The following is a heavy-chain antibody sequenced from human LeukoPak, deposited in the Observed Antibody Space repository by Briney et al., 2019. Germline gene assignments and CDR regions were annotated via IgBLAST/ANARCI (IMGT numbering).Heavy chain of an antibody. CDR3: AREVRGKRPIAVAPP. D-gene: IGHD6-19*01. V-gene: IGHV4-39*07. Sequence: PSETLSLTCTVSGGSISSSSYYWGWIRQPPGKGLEWIGSIYYSGSTYYNPSLKSRVTISVDTSKNQFSLKLSSVTAADTAVYYCAREVRGKRPIAVAPPWGQGTLVTVSS. J-gene: IGHJ5*02. CDR1: GGSISSSSYY. CDR2: IYYSGST.